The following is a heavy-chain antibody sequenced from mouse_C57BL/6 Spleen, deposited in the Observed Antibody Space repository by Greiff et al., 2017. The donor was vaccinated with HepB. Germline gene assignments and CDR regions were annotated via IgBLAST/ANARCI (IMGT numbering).Heavy chain of an antibody. Sequence: QVQLQQPGTELVKPGASVKLSCKASGYTFTSYWMHWVKQRPGQGLEWIGNISPSNGGTNYNEKFKSKATLTVDKSSSTAYMQLSSLTSEDSAVYYCAKGGFYDGYYDYFDYWGQGTTLTVSS. CDR1: GYTFTSYW. CDR2: ISPSNGGT. D-gene: IGHD2-3*01. CDR3: AKGGFYDGYYDYFDY. J-gene: IGHJ2*01. V-gene: IGHV1-53*01.